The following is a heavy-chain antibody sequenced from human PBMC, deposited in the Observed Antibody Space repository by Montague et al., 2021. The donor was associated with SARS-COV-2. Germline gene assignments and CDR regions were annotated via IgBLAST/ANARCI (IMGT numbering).Heavy chain of an antibody. CDR1: GGSISSYY. V-gene: IGHV4-59*01. D-gene: IGHD3-22*01. J-gene: IGHJ4*01. CDR3: ERGDYYDSTGYYDY. Sequence: SETLSLTCTVSGGSISSYYWSWIRQPPGKGLEWIGYIYYSGSTNYNPSLKSRVTISVDTSKNQFSLKVRSVTAADTAVYYCERGDYYDSTGYYDYWGQGTLVTVSS. CDR2: IYYSGST.